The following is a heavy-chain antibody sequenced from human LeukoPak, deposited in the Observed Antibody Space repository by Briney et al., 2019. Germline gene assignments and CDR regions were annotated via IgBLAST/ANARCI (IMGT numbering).Heavy chain of an antibody. Sequence: SQTLSLTCTVSGGSISSGSYYWSWIRQPAGKGLEWIGRIYTSGSTNYNPSLKSRVTISVDTSKNQFSLKLSSVTAADTAVYYCASLVGYNWFDPWGQGTLVTVSS. CDR3: ASLVGYNWFDP. D-gene: IGHD3-16*01. CDR2: IYTSGST. J-gene: IGHJ5*02. CDR1: GGSISSGSYY. V-gene: IGHV4-61*02.